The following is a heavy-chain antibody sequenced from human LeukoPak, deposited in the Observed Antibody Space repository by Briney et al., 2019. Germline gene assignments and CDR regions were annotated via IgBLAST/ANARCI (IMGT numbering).Heavy chain of an antibody. J-gene: IGHJ4*02. Sequence: PGGSLRLSCAASGFTFSGYWMSWVRQAPGKGLEWVANIKQDGSEKYYVDSVKGRFTISRDNAKNSLYLQMNSLRAEDTAVYYCARAQFDSWGQGTLVTVSS. CDR3: ARAQFDS. CDR1: GFTFSGYW. V-gene: IGHV3-7*04. CDR2: IKQDGSEK.